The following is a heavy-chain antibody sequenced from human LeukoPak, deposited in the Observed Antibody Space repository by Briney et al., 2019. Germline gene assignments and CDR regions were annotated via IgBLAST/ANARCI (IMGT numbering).Heavy chain of an antibody. J-gene: IGHJ4*02. V-gene: IGHV1-2*02. CDR2: INPNSGGT. Sequence: ASVKVSCKTSGYTFSDYYMHWLRQAPGQGLEWMGWINPNSGGTYYAQRLQGRVTMTRDTSISTAYMELSRLRSDDTAVYYCAPTGDKWYYLDYWGQGTLVTVSS. D-gene: IGHD1-1*01. CDR3: APTGDKWYYLDY. CDR1: GYTFSDYY.